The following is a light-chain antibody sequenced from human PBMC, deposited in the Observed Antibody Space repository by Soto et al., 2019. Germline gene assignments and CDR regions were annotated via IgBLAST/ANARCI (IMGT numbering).Light chain of an antibody. Sequence: NFMLTQPHSVSESPGKTVTISCTGSSGSIATNYVQWYQQRPGSAPTTVIYEDNQRPSGVPDRFSCSIDSSSNSASLTIAGLKNEDEAYYYCHSYDRSTQVVFGGGTKLTVL. CDR3: HSYDRSTQVV. CDR2: EDN. CDR1: SGSIATNY. J-gene: IGLJ2*01. V-gene: IGLV6-57*02.